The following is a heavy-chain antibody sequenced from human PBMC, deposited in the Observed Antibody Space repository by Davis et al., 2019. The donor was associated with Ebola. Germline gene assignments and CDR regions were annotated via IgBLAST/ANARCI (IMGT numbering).Heavy chain of an antibody. D-gene: IGHD3-16*01. V-gene: IGHV3-74*01. CDR2: INSDGSST. Sequence: GESLKISCAASGFTFSSYWMHWVRQAPGKGLVWVSRINSDGSSTSYADSVKGRFTISRDNAKNTLYLQMNSLRAEDTAVYYCARASYYVLYYYYGMDVWGQGTTVTVS. J-gene: IGHJ6*02. CDR3: ARASYYVLYYYYGMDV. CDR1: GFTFSSYW.